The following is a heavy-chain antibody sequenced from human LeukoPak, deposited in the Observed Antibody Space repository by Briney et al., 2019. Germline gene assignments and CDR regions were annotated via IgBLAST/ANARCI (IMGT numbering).Heavy chain of an antibody. J-gene: IGHJ4*02. CDR1: GFTFSSYW. D-gene: IGHD2-21*02. CDR2: INQDGSEK. CDR3: ARNTETAIPLPYYFDY. Sequence: PGGSLRLSCTASGFTFSSYWMSWVRQAPGKGLEWVANINQDGSEKDYVDSLKGRFTISRDNAKNSLYLQMNSLRAEDTAVYYCARNTETAIPLPYYFDYWGQGTLVTVSS. V-gene: IGHV3-7*01.